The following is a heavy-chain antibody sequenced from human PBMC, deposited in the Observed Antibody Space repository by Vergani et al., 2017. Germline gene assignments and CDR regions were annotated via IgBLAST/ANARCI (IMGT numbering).Heavy chain of an antibody. CDR3: AGPQGTSAYYYGGFDY. CDR1: GFTFSNSA. V-gene: IGHV3-23*01. J-gene: IGHJ4*02. D-gene: IGHD3-22*01. Sequence: EVQLLESGGGLVQPGGSLRLSCAASGFTFSNSAVSWVRQAPGRGLAWVSSISGPGLSTYYADSVKGRFSISRDNSKNTVFLQMHSLRAEDTAIYYCAGPQGTSAYYYGGFDYWGQGILVTVPS. CDR2: ISGPGLST.